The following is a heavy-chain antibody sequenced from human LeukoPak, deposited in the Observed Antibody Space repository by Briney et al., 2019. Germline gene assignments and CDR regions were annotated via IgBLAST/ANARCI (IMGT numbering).Heavy chain of an antibody. CDR3: ARDDRNWGYFDY. J-gene: IGHJ4*02. CDR1: GGSISSYY. CDR2: IYYSGST. D-gene: IGHD1-14*01. V-gene: IGHV4-59*01. Sequence: SSETLSLTCTVSGGSISSYYWSWIRQPPGKGLEWIGYIYYSGSTNYNPSLKSRVTISVDTSKNQFSLKLSSVTAADTAVYYCARDDRNWGYFDYWGQGTLATVSS.